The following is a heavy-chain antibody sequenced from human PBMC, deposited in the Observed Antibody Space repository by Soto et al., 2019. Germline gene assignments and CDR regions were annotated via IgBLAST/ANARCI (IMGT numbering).Heavy chain of an antibody. CDR1: GYSFSNYW. D-gene: IGHD3-10*01. J-gene: IGHJ6*02. CDR2: IFPRDSDT. Sequence: PGESLKISCKGSGYSFSNYWIGWVRQMPGKGLEWMGIIFPRDSDTRYSPSFQGQVTISADKSISTAYLQWSSLKASDTAMYYCARIMVRGVINYSRDYQGMDVWGQGTTVTVSS. V-gene: IGHV5-51*01. CDR3: ARIMVRGVINYSRDYQGMDV.